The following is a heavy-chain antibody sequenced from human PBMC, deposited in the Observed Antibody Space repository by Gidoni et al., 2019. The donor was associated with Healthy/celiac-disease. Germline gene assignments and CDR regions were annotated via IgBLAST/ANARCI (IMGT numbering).Heavy chain of an antibody. D-gene: IGHD1-1*01. V-gene: IGHV3-15*01. J-gene: IGHJ5*02. CDR2: IKGKTDGGTT. CDR3: TTDLNWNVLSNWFDP. Sequence: EVQLVESGGGLVKPGGSLRLSCAASGFPFSNAWMSWVRQAPGKGLEWVGRIKGKTDGGTTDYAAPVKGRFTISRDDSKNTLYLQMNSLKTEDTALYYCTTDLNWNVLSNWFDPWGQGTLVTVSS. CDR1: GFPFSNAW.